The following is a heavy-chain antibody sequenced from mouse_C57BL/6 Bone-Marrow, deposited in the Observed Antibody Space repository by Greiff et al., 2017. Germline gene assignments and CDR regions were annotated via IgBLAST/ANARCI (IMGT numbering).Heavy chain of an antibody. V-gene: IGHV5-4*01. CDR1: GFTFSSYA. CDR2: ISDGGSYT. J-gene: IGHJ3*01. D-gene: IGHD2-2*01. Sequence: EVQRVESGGGLVTPGGSLKLSCAASGFTFSSYAMSWVRQTPEKRLEWVATISDGGSYTYYPDNVKGRFTISRDNAKNNLYLQMSHLKSEDTAMYYCARADGYDGYWGQGTLVTVSA. CDR3: ARADGYDGY.